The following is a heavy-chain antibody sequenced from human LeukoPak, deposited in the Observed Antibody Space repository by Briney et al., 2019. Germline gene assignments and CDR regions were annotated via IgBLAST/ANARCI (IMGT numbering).Heavy chain of an antibody. CDR1: GYTLTELS. CDR2: FDPEDGET. V-gene: IGHV1-24*01. J-gene: IGHJ4*02. CDR3: AKPPRVVVPAAKLFLDY. Sequence: ASVKVSCKVSGYTLTELSMRWVRQAPGKGLEWMGGFDPEDGETIYAQKFQGRVTMTEDTSTDTAYMELRSLRSDDTAVYYCAKPPRVVVPAAKLFLDYWGQGTLVTVSS. D-gene: IGHD2-2*01.